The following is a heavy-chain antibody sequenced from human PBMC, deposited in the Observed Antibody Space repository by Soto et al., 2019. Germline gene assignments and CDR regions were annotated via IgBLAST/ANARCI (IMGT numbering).Heavy chain of an antibody. Sequence: GGSLRLSCAASGITFSSYAMSWVRQAPGKGLEWVSAISGSGGSTYYADSVKGRFTISRDNPKNTLYLQMNSLRAEDTAVYYCAKVGHPDDFWSGYYLWDVWAQGTTVTVS. J-gene: IGHJ6*02. CDR2: ISGSGGST. CDR1: GITFSSYA. CDR3: AKVGHPDDFWSGYYLWDV. V-gene: IGHV3-23*01. D-gene: IGHD3-3*01.